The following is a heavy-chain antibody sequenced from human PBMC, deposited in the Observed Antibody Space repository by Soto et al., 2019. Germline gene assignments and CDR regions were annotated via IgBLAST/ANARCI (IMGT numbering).Heavy chain of an antibody. CDR3: AHRLRVGTVTDGFDF. CDR2: IYSNDHK. D-gene: IGHD2-21*02. J-gene: IGHJ4*02. Sequence: SGPTLVNPTQTLTLTCTFSGFSFSPDGGGVGWIRQPPGKALEWLAVIYSNDHKRYSPSLKTRVSITKDTSKSQVVLTMTNMDPADTATYFCAHRLRVGTVTDGFDFWGQGILVTVSS. V-gene: IGHV2-5*01. CDR1: GFSFSPDGGG.